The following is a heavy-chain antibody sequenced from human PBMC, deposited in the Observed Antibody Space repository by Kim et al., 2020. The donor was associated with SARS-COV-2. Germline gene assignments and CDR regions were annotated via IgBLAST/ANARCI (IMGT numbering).Heavy chain of an antibody. D-gene: IGHD3-3*01. J-gene: IGHJ4*02. Sequence: GGSLRLSCAASGFTFSSYSMNWVRQAPGKGLEWVSYISSSSSTIYYADSVKGRFTISRDNAKNSLYLQMNGLRDDATAVYYCARVDAAFWYLGQGTLVTV. V-gene: IGHV3-48*02. CDR1: GFTFSSYS. CDR3: ARVDAAFWY. CDR2: ISSSSSTI.